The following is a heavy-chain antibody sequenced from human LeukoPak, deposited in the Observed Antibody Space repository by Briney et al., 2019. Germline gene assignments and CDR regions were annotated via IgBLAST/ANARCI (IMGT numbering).Heavy chain of an antibody. CDR2: ISWNSGSI. Sequence: GGSLRLSCAASGFTFDDYAMHWVRQAPGKGLEWVSGISWNSGSIGYADSVKGRFTISRDNAKNSLYLQMNSLRAEDTAVYYCARARRSYYYGMDVWGQGTTVTVSS. CDR3: ARARRSYYYGMDV. CDR1: GFTFDDYA. V-gene: IGHV3-9*01. J-gene: IGHJ6*02.